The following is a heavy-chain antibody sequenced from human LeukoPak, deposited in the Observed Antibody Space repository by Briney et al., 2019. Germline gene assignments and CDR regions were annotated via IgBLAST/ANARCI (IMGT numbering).Heavy chain of an antibody. V-gene: IGHV3-48*01. D-gene: IGHD2-2*01. J-gene: IGHJ4*02. CDR2: ISSGGDTI. CDR3: ARPYCASTSCPTSEY. CDR1: GFSFSSYN. Sequence: PGGSLRLSCAASGFSFSSYNMNWVRQAPGKGLEWVSSISSGGDTIFYAASVKGRFTISRDNAKNSLYLQMNSLRAEDTAVYYCARPYCASTSCPTSEYWGQGTLVTVSS.